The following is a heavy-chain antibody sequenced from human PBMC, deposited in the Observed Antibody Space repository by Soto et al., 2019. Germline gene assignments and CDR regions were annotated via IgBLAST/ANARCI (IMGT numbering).Heavy chain of an antibody. J-gene: IGHJ4*02. D-gene: IGHD1-20*01. CDR3: ARDKSNWNDAGDY. CDR2: LNGDGSTT. Sequence: EVQLVESGGGLVQPGGSLRLSCAASGFTFSSYWMHWVRQVPGKGLLWVSRLNGDGSTTNYADSVKGRFTISRDNAKNTLYLQMNSLRADDTAVYYCARDKSNWNDAGDYWGQGTLVTVSS. V-gene: IGHV3-74*01. CDR1: GFTFSSYW.